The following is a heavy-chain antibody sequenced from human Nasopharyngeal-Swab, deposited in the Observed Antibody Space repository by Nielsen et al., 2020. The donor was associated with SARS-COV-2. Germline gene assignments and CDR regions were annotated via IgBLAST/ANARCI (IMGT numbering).Heavy chain of an antibody. D-gene: IGHD6-13*01. CDR2: TYYRSKWYN. V-gene: IGHV6-1*01. CDR3: ARDLDSSSWYPYYFDY. J-gene: IGHJ4*02. Sequence: WIMQSPSRGLEWLGRTYYRSKWYNDYAVSVKSRITINPDTSKNQFSLQLNSVTPEDTAVYYCARDLDSSSWYPYYFDYWGQGTLVTVSS.